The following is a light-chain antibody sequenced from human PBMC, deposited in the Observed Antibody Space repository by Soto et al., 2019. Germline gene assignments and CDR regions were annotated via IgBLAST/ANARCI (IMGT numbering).Light chain of an antibody. CDR1: SSNIGNNY. CDR3: ETWDGSLSAGV. V-gene: IGLV1-51*01. CDR2: DNN. J-gene: IGLJ3*02. Sequence: QSVLTQPPSVSAAPGQKVTISCSGSSSNIGNNYVSWYQQLPGTAPKLLIYDNNKRPSGIPDRFSGSKSGTSATLGITGLQTGDEADYYCETWDGSLSAGVFGGGTQLTVL.